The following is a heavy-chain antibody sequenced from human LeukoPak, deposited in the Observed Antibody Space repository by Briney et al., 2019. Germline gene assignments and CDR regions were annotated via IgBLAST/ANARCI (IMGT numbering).Heavy chain of an antibody. D-gene: IGHD3-10*01. V-gene: IGHV4-59*01. CDR1: GGSISSYY. J-gene: IGHJ5*02. CDR2: INYYGGT. CDR3: ARDRGGPGRFDP. Sequence: SETLSLTCTVSGGSISSYYWSWIRQPPGKGLEWIGYINYYGGTKYNASLKSRVIISLDTSKNQVSLKVTSVTAADTAVYYCARDRGGPGRFDPWGQGTLVTVSS.